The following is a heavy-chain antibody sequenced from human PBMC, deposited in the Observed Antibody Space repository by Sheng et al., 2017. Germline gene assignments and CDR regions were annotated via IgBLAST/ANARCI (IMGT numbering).Heavy chain of an antibody. CDR1: GYTFTSYD. Sequence: QVHLVQSGAEVKKPGASVKVSCKASGYTFTSYDINWVRQATGQGLEWMGWMNPNSGITGYAQKFQGRVTMTRSTSISTAYMELSSLRSEDTAVYYCARDYYGSGSYFDYWGQGTLVTVSS. J-gene: IGHJ4*02. V-gene: IGHV1-8*01. D-gene: IGHD3-10*01. CDR2: MNPNSGIT. CDR3: ARDYYGSGSYFDY.